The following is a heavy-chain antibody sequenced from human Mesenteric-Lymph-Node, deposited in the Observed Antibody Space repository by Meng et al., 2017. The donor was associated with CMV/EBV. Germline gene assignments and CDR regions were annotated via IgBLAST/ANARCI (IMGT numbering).Heavy chain of an antibody. CDR2: ISYSGST. J-gene: IGHJ4*02. V-gene: IGHV4-59*08. CDR3: ASLTTRITITY. Sequence: SETLSLTCTVSGGSINSYYWSWIRQPPGEGLEWIGYISYSGSTNYNPSLKSRVTISVDTSKNQFSLKLSSVTAADTAVYYCASLTTRITITYWGQGTLVTVSS. D-gene: IGHD3-9*01. CDR1: GGSINSYY.